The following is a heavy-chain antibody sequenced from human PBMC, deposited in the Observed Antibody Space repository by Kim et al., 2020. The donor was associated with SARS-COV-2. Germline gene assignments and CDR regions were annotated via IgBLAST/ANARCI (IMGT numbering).Heavy chain of an antibody. J-gene: IGHJ6*02. CDR1: GFTFSDYY. D-gene: IGHD3-22*01. Sequence: GGSLRLSCAASGFTFSDYYMSWIHQAPGKGLEWVSYISSSGSTIYYADSVNGRFTISRDNAKNSLYLQMNSLRAEDTAVYYCARDSFGYYDSSGYYMDVWGQGTTVTASS. CDR2: ISSSGSTI. CDR3: ARDSFGYYDSSGYYMDV. V-gene: IGHV3-11*04.